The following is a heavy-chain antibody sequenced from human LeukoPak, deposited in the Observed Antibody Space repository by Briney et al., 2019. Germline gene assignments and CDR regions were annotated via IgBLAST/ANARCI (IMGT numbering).Heavy chain of an antibody. Sequence: PSETLSLTCTVSGGSISSYYWSWIRQPPGKGLEWIGYIYYSGSTNYNPSLKSRVTISVDTSKNQFSLKLSSVTAADTAVYYCARGVTIFGVVVNWGQGTLVTVSS. CDR3: ARGVTIFGVVVN. CDR1: GGSISSYY. V-gene: IGHV4-59*01. CDR2: IYYSGST. D-gene: IGHD3-3*01. J-gene: IGHJ4*02.